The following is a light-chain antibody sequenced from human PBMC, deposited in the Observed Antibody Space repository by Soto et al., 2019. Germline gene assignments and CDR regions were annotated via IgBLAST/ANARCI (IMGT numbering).Light chain of an antibody. Sequence: DIQMTQSPSSLSASVGDRVTITCRASQIIGKYLNWYQHLPGKAPKLLVYAASRLQTGVPSRFNGSVSGTDFSLTITSLQPEDSATYYCRQSYNTPLTFGPGTKVDI. J-gene: IGKJ3*01. V-gene: IGKV1-39*01. CDR1: QIIGKY. CDR3: RQSYNTPLT. CDR2: AAS.